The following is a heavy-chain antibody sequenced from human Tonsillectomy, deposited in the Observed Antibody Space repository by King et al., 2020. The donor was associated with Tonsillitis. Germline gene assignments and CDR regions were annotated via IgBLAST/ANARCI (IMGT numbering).Heavy chain of an antibody. CDR3: ARTVGDDYGDYGSDY. CDR1: GFTFSSYG. D-gene: IGHD4-17*01. J-gene: IGHJ4*02. V-gene: IGHV3-33*05. Sequence: VQLVESGGGVVQPGRSLRLSCAASGFTFSSYGMHWVRQAPGKGLEWVAVISYDGSNKYYADSVKGRFTISRDNSKNTLYLQMNSLRAEDTAVYYCARTVGDDYGDYGSDYWGQGTLVIVSS. CDR2: ISYDGSNK.